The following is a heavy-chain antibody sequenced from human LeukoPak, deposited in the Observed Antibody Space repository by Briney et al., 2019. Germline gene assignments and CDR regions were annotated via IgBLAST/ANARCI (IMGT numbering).Heavy chain of an antibody. V-gene: IGHV4-31*03. Sequence: SQTLSLTCTVSGGSISSGGYYWSWIRQHPGTGLEWIGYIYYSGSTYYNPSLKSRVTISVDTSKNLFSLKLSSVTAADTAVYYCARAQRGSYTFDYWGQGTLVTVSS. CDR2: IYYSGST. CDR3: ARAQRGSYTFDY. D-gene: IGHD1-26*01. J-gene: IGHJ4*02. CDR1: GGSISSGGYY.